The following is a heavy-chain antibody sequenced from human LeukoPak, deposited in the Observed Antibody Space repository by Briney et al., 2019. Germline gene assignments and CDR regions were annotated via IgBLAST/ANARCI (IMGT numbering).Heavy chain of an antibody. V-gene: IGHV1-69*05. D-gene: IGHD2-15*01. CDR1: GGTFSSYA. Sequence: GSSVKVSCKASGGTFSSYAISWVRQAPGQGPEWMGGIIPIFGTANYAQKFQGRVTITTDESTSTAYMELSSLRSEDTAVYYCARAIRCSGGSCNFDYWGQGTLVTVSS. J-gene: IGHJ4*02. CDR3: ARAIRCSGGSCNFDY. CDR2: IIPIFGTA.